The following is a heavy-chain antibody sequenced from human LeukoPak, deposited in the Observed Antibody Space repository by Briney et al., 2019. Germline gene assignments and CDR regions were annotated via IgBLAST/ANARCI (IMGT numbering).Heavy chain of an antibody. Sequence: KPSETLSLTCTVSGGSISSYYWSWIRQPAGKGLEWIGRIYTSGSTNYNPSLKSRVTISVDKSKNQFSLKLNSVTAADTAVYYCARVSRVRAAPDWYFDLWGRGTLVTVSS. CDR1: GGSISSYY. CDR2: IYTSGST. V-gene: IGHV4-4*07. J-gene: IGHJ2*01. CDR3: ARVSRVRAAPDWYFDL. D-gene: IGHD3-10*02.